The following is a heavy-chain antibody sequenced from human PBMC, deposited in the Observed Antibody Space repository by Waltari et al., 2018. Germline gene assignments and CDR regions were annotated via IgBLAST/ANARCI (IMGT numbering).Heavy chain of an antibody. J-gene: IGHJ4*02. Sequence: EVQLVESGGGLVQPGGSLRLSCAASGFTFSSYWMSWVRQAPGKGLEWVANIKTDGSEKYYVDSVKGRFTISRDNAKNSLYLQMNSLRAEDTAVYYCARETGGYDYVSSGYFDYWGQGTLVTVSS. CDR3: ARETGGYDYVSSGYFDY. V-gene: IGHV3-7*01. CDR1: GFTFSSYW. D-gene: IGHD3-22*01. CDR2: IKTDGSEK.